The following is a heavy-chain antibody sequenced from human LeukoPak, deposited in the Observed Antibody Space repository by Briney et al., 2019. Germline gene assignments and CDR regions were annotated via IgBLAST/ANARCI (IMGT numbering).Heavy chain of an antibody. CDR3: AKGGQVIPTSRVFYL. J-gene: IGHJ5*02. CDR1: GFTFSSSA. Sequence: PGGSLSLSCAASGFTFSSSAMSWVRQAPGEGLEWVSIISGAGDYTYYADYVKGRFTISRDNSRNTLYLQMNSLRADDTSVYYCAKGGQVIPTSRVFYLWGQGTLVTVSS. CDR2: ISGAGDYT. D-gene: IGHD3-16*02. V-gene: IGHV3-23*01.